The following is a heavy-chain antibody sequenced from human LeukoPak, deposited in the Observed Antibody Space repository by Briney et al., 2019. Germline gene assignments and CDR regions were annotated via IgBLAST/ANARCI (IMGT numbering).Heavy chain of an antibody. CDR3: ARDHRIAVAGDFDY. J-gene: IGHJ4*02. CDR2: ISAYNGNT. V-gene: IGHV1-18*01. CDR1: GYTFTNYT. Sequence: ASVKVSCKASGYTFTNYTINWVRLAPGQGLEWMGWISAYNGNTNYAQKLQGRVTMTTDTSTSTAYMELRSLRSDDTAVYYCARDHRIAVAGDFDYWGQGTLVTVSS. D-gene: IGHD6-19*01.